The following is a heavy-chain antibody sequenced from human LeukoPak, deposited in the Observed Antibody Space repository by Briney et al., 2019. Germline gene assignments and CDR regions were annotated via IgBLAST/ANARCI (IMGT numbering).Heavy chain of an antibody. D-gene: IGHD3-9*01. CDR3: ARGSASYDILTGYYPLYYFDY. CDR2: IYYSGST. J-gene: IGHJ4*02. Sequence: PSETLSLTCTVSGGSISSYYWSWIRQPPGKGLEWIGYIYYSGSTNYNPSLKSRVTISVDTSKNQFSLKLSSVTAADTAVYYRARGSASYDILTGYYPLYYFDYWGQGTLVTVSS. CDR1: GGSISSYY. V-gene: IGHV4-59*01.